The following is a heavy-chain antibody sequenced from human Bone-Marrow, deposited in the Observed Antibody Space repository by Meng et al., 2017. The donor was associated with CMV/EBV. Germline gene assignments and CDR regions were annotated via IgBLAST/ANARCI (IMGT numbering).Heavy chain of an antibody. Sequence: GESLKISCVASGFTFDDYAMHWVRQTPGKGLEWVSLISWDGGSTYYADSVKGRFTISRDNSKNSLYLQMNSLRTEDTALYYCAKDMALHDAFDIWGQGTRVTGSS. CDR3: AKDMALHDAFDI. V-gene: IGHV3-43*01. CDR1: GFTFDDYA. J-gene: IGHJ3*02. CDR2: ISWDGGST.